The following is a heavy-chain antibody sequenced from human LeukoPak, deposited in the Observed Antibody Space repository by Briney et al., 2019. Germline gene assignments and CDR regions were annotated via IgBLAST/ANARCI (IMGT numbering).Heavy chain of an antibody. V-gene: IGHV4-38-2*02. CDR1: GGYIRSYY. D-gene: IGHD2-15*01. Sequence: SETLSLTCTVSGGYIRSYYWGWIRQPPGKGLEWIGSIYHSGSTYYNPSLKSRVTISVDTSKNQFSLKLSSVTAADTAVYYCALILGYCSGGSCYNWFDPWGQGTLVTVSS. CDR3: ALILGYCSGGSCYNWFDP. CDR2: IYHSGST. J-gene: IGHJ5*02.